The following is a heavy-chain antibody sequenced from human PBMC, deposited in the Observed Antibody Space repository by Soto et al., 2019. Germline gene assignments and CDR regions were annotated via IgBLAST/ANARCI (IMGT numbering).Heavy chain of an antibody. V-gene: IGHV1-69*06. CDR1: GGTFSSYA. D-gene: IGHD6-13*01. Sequence: WASVKVSCKASGGTFSSYAISWVRQAPGQGLEWMGGIIPIFGTANYAQKFQGRVTITADKSTSTAYMELSSLRSEDTAVYYCARRSLVTAAAGTGFDPWGQGTLVTVS. CDR2: IIPIFGTA. J-gene: IGHJ5*02. CDR3: ARRSLVTAAAGTGFDP.